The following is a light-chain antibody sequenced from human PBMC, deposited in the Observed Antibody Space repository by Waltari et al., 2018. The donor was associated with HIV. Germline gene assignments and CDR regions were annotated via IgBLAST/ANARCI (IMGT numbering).Light chain of an antibody. CDR1: SSDVGAYNS. Sequence: QSALTQPASVSGSLGQSITISCTGTSSDVGAYNSVSWYQQRPGKVPKLLIYEVNSRPSGIDNRCSGSKSGNTASLTISGLQVEDEADYYCSSFTGSNTYVFGSGTKVTVL. V-gene: IGLV2-14*01. CDR3: SSFTGSNTYV. CDR2: EVN. J-gene: IGLJ1*01.